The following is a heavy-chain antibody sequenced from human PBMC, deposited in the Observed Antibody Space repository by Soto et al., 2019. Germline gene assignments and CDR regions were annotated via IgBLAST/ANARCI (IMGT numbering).Heavy chain of an antibody. D-gene: IGHD1-1*01. CDR1: GFTVSSYD. V-gene: IGHV3-13*01. J-gene: IGHJ4*02. CDR2: IDIAADT. CDR3: ARVHLGPPLVKYFDS. Sequence: GGSLRLSCAASGFTVSSYDMHWVRHVTGKGLEWVAGIDIAADTHYPGSVQGRFIVSRENVNNSLYLQMNSLKTEDTAVYYCARVHLGPPLVKYFDSWGQGTLVTVSS.